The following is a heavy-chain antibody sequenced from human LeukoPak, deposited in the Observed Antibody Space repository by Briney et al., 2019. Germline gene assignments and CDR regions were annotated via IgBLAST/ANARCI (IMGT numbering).Heavy chain of an antibody. Sequence: GGSLRLSCAASGFTFSSYAMNWVRQAPGKGLEWVSYISSGGSGIYYADSVKGRFTISRDNAKNSLYLQMNSLRAEDTAVYYCARDWGFDYWGQGTLVTVSP. CDR2: ISSGGSGI. V-gene: IGHV3-48*03. D-gene: IGHD7-27*01. J-gene: IGHJ4*02. CDR1: GFTFSSYA. CDR3: ARDWGFDY.